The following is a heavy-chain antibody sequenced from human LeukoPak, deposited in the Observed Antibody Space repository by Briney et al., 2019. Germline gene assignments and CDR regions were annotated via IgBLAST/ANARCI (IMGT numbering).Heavy chain of an antibody. V-gene: IGHV3-74*01. CDR1: GFTFSNYA. CDR2: IQSDGSST. CDR3: ASALGGQGGH. Sequence: TGGSLRLSCAASGFTFSNYAMNWVRQGPGKGLEWVSLIQSDGSSTRYADSVKGRFTISRDNAKNTLFLQMNSLRADDTAVYYCASALGGQGGHWGQGSLVTVSS. J-gene: IGHJ4*02. D-gene: IGHD1-26*01.